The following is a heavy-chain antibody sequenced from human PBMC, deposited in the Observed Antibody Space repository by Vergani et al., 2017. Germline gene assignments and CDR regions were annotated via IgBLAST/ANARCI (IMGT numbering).Heavy chain of an antibody. V-gene: IGHV3-74*03. CDR2: IKSDGSIT. Sequence: DVHLAESGGGFFQPGGSLRLSCSASGFSFNSYWMHWVRQVPGKGLLWVSRIKSDGSITAYADSVKGRFTISRDNAQNTLYLQINSLRVEDTGVYYCARDRYYLGSGSYPYFYYYGLDVWGQGTAVTVSS. D-gene: IGHD3-10*01. J-gene: IGHJ6*02. CDR3: ARDRYYLGSGSYPYFYYYGLDV. CDR1: GFSFNSYW.